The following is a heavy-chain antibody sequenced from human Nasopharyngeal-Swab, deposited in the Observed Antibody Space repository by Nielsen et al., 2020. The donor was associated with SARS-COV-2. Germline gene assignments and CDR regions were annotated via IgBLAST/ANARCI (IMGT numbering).Heavy chain of an antibody. V-gene: IGHV3-21*01. J-gene: IGHJ4*02. Sequence: VRQAPGKGLEWVSSISSSSSYIYYADSVKGRFTISRDNAKNSLYLQMSSLRAEDTAVYYCARDEAMVRGVIVFDYWGQGTLVTVSS. D-gene: IGHD3-10*01. CDR3: ARDEAMVRGVIVFDY. CDR2: ISSSSSYI.